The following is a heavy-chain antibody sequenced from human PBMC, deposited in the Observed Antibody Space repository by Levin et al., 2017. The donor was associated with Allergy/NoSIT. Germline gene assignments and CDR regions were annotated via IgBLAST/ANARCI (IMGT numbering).Heavy chain of an antibody. V-gene: IGHV3-66*01. CDR1: GVTVSTNY. Sequence: GGSLRLSCAASGVTVSTNYMTWVRQAPGKGLEWVSIVYNTGTTYYADSVKGRFTISRDNSKNTLYLRMSSLRAEDTGIYYCGRVSLTSSWYGDYWGQGTPVTVSS. CDR2: VYNTGTT. J-gene: IGHJ4*02. D-gene: IGHD6-13*01. CDR3: GRVSLTSSWYGDY.